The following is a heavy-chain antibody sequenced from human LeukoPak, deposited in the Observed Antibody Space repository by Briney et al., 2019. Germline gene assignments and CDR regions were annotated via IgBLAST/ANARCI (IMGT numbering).Heavy chain of an antibody. V-gene: IGHV3-48*04. J-gene: IGHJ2*01. CDR3: ARDLGEKWVLHNWYFDL. D-gene: IGHD1-26*01. CDR1: GFSFSNSR. Sequence: GGSLRLSCAASGFSFSNSRMNWVRQAPGKGLEWVSYISSSSSTIYYADSVKGRFTISRDNAKNSLYLQMNSLRAEDTALYYCARDLGEKWVLHNWYFDLWGRGTLVTVSS. CDR2: ISSSSSTI.